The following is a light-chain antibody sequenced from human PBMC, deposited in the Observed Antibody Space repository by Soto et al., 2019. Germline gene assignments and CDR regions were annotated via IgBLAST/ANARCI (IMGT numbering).Light chain of an antibody. V-gene: IGLV2-14*01. CDR2: EVT. J-gene: IGLJ1*01. CDR1: SSDVGGYIH. Sequence: QSVLTQPASVSGSPGQSITISCTGTSSDVGGYIHVSWYQIHPGKAPKLIIYEVTSRPSGVSYRFSGSKSGNSASLTISGLQAEDEADYYCSSYASSSSYVFGGGPKVTVL. CDR3: SSYASSSSYV.